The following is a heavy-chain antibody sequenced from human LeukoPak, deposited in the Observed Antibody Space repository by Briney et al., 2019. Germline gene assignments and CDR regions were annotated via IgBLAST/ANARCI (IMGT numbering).Heavy chain of an antibody. Sequence: PSETLSLTCAVYGGSFSSYYWSWIRQPPGKGLEWIGYIYYSGSTNYNPSLKSRVTISLDTSKNQFSLKLSSVTAADTAVYYCARKAEAGHFDYWGQGTLVTVSS. CDR3: ARKAEAGHFDY. CDR2: IYYSGST. J-gene: IGHJ4*02. V-gene: IGHV4-59*01. D-gene: IGHD6-19*01. CDR1: GGSFSSYY.